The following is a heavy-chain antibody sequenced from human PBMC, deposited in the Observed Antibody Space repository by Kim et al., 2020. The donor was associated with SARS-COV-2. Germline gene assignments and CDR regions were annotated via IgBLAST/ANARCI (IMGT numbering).Heavy chain of an antibody. Sequence: SQTLSLTCAISGDSVSSNSAAWNWIRQSPSRGLEWLGRTYYRSKWYNDYAVSVKSRITINPDTSKNQFSLQLNSVTPEDTAVYYCARDRRDGYKWAGYFDYWGQGTLVTVSS. D-gene: IGHD5-12*01. J-gene: IGHJ4*02. CDR3: ARDRRDGYKWAGYFDY. CDR1: GDSVSSNSAA. V-gene: IGHV6-1*01. CDR2: TYYRSKWYN.